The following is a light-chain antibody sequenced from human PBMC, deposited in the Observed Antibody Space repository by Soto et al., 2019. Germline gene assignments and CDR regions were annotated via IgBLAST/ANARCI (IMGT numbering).Light chain of an antibody. J-gene: IGKJ5*01. CDR3: QHYGNSPPTT. CDR2: GAS. CDR1: QSVSSSY. V-gene: IGKV3-20*01. Sequence: EIVLTQCPGTLSLSPGERATLSCRASQSVSSSYLGWYQQKPGQAPRLFIFGASSRATGIPDRFSGSGSGTDFTLTISTMELEYFQGYYYQHYGNSPPTTFA.